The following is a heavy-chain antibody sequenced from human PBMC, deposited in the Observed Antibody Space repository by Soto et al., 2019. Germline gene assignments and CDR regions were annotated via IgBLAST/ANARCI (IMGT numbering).Heavy chain of an antibody. J-gene: IGHJ5*02. CDR1: GDSVSSNSAA. CDR3: ARVVAVAGTVGPGDWFDP. D-gene: IGHD6-19*01. CDR2: TYYRSKWYN. Sequence: PSQTLSLTCAISGDSVSSNSAAWNWIRQSPSRGLEWLGRTYYRSKWYNDYAVSVKSRITINPDTSKNQFSLQLNSVTPEDTAVYYCARVVAVAGTVGPGDWFDPWGQGTLVNVSS. V-gene: IGHV6-1*01.